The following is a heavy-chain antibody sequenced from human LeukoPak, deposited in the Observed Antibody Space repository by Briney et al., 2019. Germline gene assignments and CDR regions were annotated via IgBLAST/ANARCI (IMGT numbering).Heavy chain of an antibody. CDR2: IYYSGST. Sequence: SETLSLTCTVSGGSISSYYWSWIRQPPGKELEWIGYIYYSGSTNYNPSLKSRVTISVDTSKNQFSLNLMYVTAADTAVYYCARGGSGWPYYFDYWGQGILVTVSS. CDR3: ARGGSGWPYYFDY. J-gene: IGHJ4*02. D-gene: IGHD6-19*01. V-gene: IGHV4-59*01. CDR1: GGSISSYY.